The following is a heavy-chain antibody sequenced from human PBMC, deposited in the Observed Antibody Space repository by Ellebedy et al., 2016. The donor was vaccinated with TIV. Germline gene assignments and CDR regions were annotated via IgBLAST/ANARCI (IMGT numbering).Heavy chain of an antibody. V-gene: IGHV1-3*01. Sequence: ASVKVSCKASGYTFTSYAMHWVRQAPGQRLEWMGWINAGNGNTKYSQKFQGRVTITRDTSASTAYMELSSLRSEDTAVYYCAREAVAGIATAGNGFDPWGQGTLVTVSS. CDR3: AREAVAGIATAGNGFDP. J-gene: IGHJ5*02. CDR1: GYTFTSYA. CDR2: INAGNGNT. D-gene: IGHD6-19*01.